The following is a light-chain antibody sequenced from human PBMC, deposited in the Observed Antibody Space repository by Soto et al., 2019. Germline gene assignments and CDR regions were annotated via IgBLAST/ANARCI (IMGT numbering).Light chain of an antibody. Sequence: DIQMTQSPSSLSASVGDRVTITCQASQDIRKYLNWYQQKPGKAPKLLIYEASNLETGVPSRFSGSGSGTDFILTISRLQPEDIATYYCQQNDNLPITFGQGTRLEI. CDR1: QDIRKY. CDR2: EAS. J-gene: IGKJ5*01. CDR3: QQNDNLPIT. V-gene: IGKV1-33*01.